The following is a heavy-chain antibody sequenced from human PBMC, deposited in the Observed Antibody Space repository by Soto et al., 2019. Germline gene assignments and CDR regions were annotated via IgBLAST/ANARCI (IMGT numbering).Heavy chain of an antibody. CDR3: ARRRRIGSTRGSYYDY. D-gene: IGHD3-10*01. J-gene: IGHJ4*02. CDR1: GFTFSSYA. Sequence: PGGSLRLSCAASGFTFSSYAMSWVRQAPGKGLEWVSSISSSSSYIYYADSVKGRFTISRDNAKNSLYLQMNGLRAEDTAVYYCARRRRIGSTRGSYYDYWGQGTLVTVSS. V-gene: IGHV3-21*01. CDR2: ISSSSSYI.